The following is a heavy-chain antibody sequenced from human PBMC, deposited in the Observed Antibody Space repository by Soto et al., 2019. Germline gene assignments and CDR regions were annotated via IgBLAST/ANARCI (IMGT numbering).Heavy chain of an antibody. V-gene: IGHV3-33*01. D-gene: IGHD2-8*01. CDR2: IWYDGSNK. J-gene: IGHJ6*02. Sequence: GGSLRLSCAASGFTFSSYAMHWVRKAPGKGLEWVAVIWYDGSNKYYADSVKGRFTISRDNSKNTLYLQMNSLRAEDTAVYYCARDHGLMVYAIDPSYYYYYGMDVWGLGTTVTVSS. CDR1: GFTFSSYA. CDR3: ARDHGLMVYAIDPSYYYYYGMDV.